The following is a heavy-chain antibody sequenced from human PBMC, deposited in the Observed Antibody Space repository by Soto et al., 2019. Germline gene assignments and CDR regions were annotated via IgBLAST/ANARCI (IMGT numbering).Heavy chain of an antibody. V-gene: IGHV1-18*01. J-gene: IGHJ5*02. CDR3: VRDWQLSP. CDR1: GYTLTNYG. D-gene: IGHD1-1*01. Sequence: QVQLVQSGDEVKKTGASVKVSCRASGYTLTNYGISWVRQAPGQGLFWMGWISGHNGNTLYAQNVQGRVTMTIDTSTNTAYIELMSLKIDDTAMYYCVRDWQLSPWGQGNLFTVSS. CDR2: ISGHNGNT.